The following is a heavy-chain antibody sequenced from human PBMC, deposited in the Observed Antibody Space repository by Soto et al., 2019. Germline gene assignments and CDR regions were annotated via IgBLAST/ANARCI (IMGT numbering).Heavy chain of an antibody. CDR2: ISATGGNT. CDR3: ARMAAFRCFDWLSGSFVS. V-gene: IGHV3-23*01. Sequence: EVQLLESGGGLLQPGGSLRLSCAAAGFTFSTYAMNWVRQAPGKGLEWVSAISATGGNTFYADSVKGRFTISRDNSKNTXRLQMTILRGEDTVVYYCARMAAFRCFDWLSGSFVSLGQGPLITVSS. D-gene: IGHD3-9*01. J-gene: IGHJ5*02. CDR1: GFTFSTYA.